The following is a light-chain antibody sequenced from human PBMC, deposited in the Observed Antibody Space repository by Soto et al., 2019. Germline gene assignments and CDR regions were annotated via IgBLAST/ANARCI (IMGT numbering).Light chain of an antibody. CDR3: QQSHSTPPT. CDR2: AAS. Sequence: DIQMTQSPSSLSASVGDRVTIACRASQSLTMYLNWYQQRPGKAPKLLIYAASSLQSGVPSRFSGSGSGTDFTLTISSLQPEDFATYYCQQSHSTPPTFGQGTKLEIK. V-gene: IGKV1-39*01. CDR1: QSLTMY. J-gene: IGKJ2*01.